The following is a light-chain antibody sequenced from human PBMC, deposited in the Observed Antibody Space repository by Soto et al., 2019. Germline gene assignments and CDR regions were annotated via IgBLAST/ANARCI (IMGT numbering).Light chain of an antibody. CDR1: QSVRSF. V-gene: IGKV3-11*01. Sequence: ESMLTQSPATLSLSPGERATLSCRAIQSVRSFLAWYQQKPGQAPRLLIYDASNRATGVPGRFSGSGSGTDFTLTISSLEPEDFAVYYCQQRSSWPPALSFGGGTKVDNK. CDR3: QQRSSWPPALS. CDR2: DAS. J-gene: IGKJ4*01.